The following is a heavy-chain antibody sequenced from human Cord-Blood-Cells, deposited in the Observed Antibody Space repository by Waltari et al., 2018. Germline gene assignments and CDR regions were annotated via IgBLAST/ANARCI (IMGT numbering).Heavy chain of an antibody. Sequence: QLQLQESGPGLVKPSETLSLTCTVSGGSISSSSYYWGWIRQPPGKGLEWIGSIYYSGSTYYNPSLKSRVTISVDTSKNQFSLKLSSVTAADTAVYYRARLPWGDGYEGYWGQGTLVTVSS. J-gene: IGHJ4*02. V-gene: IGHV4-39*01. CDR2: IYYSGST. CDR1: GGSISSSSYY. D-gene: IGHD5-12*01. CDR3: ARLPWGDGYEGY.